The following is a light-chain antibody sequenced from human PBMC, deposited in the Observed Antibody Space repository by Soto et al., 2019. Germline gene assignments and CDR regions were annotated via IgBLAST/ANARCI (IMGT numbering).Light chain of an antibody. CDR2: GAS. CDR1: QSVSSN. V-gene: IGKV3-15*01. J-gene: IGKJ1*01. Sequence: ELAITPSPAALSVSPGDRSAPSCRASQSVSSNLAWYQQKPGQAPRLLIYGASTRATGIPARFSGSGSGTEFTLTISSLQSEDFAVYYCQQYNDWPRTFGQGTKVDI. CDR3: QQYNDWPRT.